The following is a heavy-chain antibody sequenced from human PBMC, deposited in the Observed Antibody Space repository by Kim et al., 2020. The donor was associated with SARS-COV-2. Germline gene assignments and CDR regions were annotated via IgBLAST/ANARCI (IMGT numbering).Heavy chain of an antibody. CDR2: IYYSGCT. V-gene: IGHV4-59*01. Sequence: SETLSLTCTVSGGSISSYYWSWIRQPPGKGLEWIGYIYYSGCTNYNPSLKSRVTISVDTSKNQFSLKLSSVTAADTAVYYCAAADYGDYFIDYWGQGTLVTVAS. CDR1: GGSISSYY. CDR3: AAADYGDYFIDY. J-gene: IGHJ4*02. D-gene: IGHD4-17*01.